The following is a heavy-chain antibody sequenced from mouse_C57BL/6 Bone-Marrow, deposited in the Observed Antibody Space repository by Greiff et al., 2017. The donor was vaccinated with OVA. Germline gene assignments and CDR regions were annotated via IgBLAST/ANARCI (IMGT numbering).Heavy chain of an antibody. J-gene: IGHJ2*01. D-gene: IGHD2-4*01. CDR3: ARHEDYDYEDFDY. CDR1: EYEFPSHD. Sequence: EVKVVESGGGLVQPGESLKLSCESNEYEFPSHDMSWVRKTPEKRLELVAAINSDGGSTYYPDTMERRFIISRDNTKKTLYLQMCSLRSEDTALYYCARHEDYDYEDFDYWGQGTTLTVSS. V-gene: IGHV5-2*01. CDR2: INSDGGST.